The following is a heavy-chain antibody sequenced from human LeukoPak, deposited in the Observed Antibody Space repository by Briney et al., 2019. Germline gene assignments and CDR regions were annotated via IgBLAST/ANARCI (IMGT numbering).Heavy chain of an antibody. D-gene: IGHD3-10*01. CDR3: ARQGGKVRGVTYYYYDYYMDV. CDR1: GGSFSGYY. Sequence: PSETLSLTCAVYGGSFSGYYWSWIRQPPGKGLEWIGEINHSGSTNYNPSLKSRVTISVDTSKNQFSLKLSSVTAADTAVYYCARQGGKVRGVTYYYYDYYMDVWGKGTPVTVSS. J-gene: IGHJ6*03. CDR2: INHSGST. V-gene: IGHV4-34*01.